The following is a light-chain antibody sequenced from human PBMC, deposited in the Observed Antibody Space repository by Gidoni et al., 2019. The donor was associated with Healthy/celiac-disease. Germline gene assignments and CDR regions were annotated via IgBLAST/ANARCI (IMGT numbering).Light chain of an antibody. CDR2: AAS. Sequence: DIQMTQSPSSLSASVGDRVTITCRASQSISNYLNWYQQKPGKAPKLLIYAASSLQSGVPSRFSGSGSGTDFTLTISSLQPEDFATYYCQQGYSTPLTFDRGTKVELK. J-gene: IGKJ4*01. CDR1: QSISNY. CDR3: QQGYSTPLT. V-gene: IGKV1-39*01.